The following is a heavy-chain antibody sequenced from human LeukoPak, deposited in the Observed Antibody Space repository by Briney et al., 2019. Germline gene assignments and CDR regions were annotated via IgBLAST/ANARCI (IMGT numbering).Heavy chain of an antibody. V-gene: IGHV4-30-2*01. J-gene: IGHJ4*02. CDR2: IYHSGST. CDR1: GGSISSGGYY. D-gene: IGHD6-13*01. Sequence: SQTVSLTCTVSGGSISSGGYYWSWIRQPPGKGLEWIGYIYHSGSTYYNPSLKSRVTISVDTSKNHFSLKLSSVTAADTAAYNCARVGSSWPHYYFDYWGQGTLVTVSS. CDR3: ARVGSSWPHYYFDY.